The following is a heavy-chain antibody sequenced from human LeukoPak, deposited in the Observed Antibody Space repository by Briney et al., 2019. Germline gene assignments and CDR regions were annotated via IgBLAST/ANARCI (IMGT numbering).Heavy chain of an antibody. Sequence: GGSLRLSCAASGFTFSGYYMSWIRQAPGKGLEWVAYISSSGSTKYYADSVKGRFTISRDNAKNSVYLRMNSLRAEDTAVYYCARIAWFREVGHAFDIWGQGTMVTVSS. CDR3: ARIAWFREVGHAFDI. CDR2: ISSSGSTK. CDR1: GFTFSGYY. J-gene: IGHJ3*02. D-gene: IGHD3-10*01. V-gene: IGHV3-11*04.